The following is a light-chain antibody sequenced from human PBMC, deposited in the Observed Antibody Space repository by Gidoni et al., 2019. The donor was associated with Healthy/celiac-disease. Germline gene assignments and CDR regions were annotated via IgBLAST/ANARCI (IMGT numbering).Light chain of an antibody. CDR1: QSVLYSSKNKNY. V-gene: IGKV4-1*01. Sequence: IVMTQTPASLAVALGERATINCKSSQSVLYSSKNKNYLAWYQQKPGQPPKLLIYWASTRDSAVPDRFSGRGSGTDFSLTICSLQAEDVAVYYCQQYYSTPLTFGGGTKVEIK. CDR2: WAS. CDR3: QQYYSTPLT. J-gene: IGKJ4*01.